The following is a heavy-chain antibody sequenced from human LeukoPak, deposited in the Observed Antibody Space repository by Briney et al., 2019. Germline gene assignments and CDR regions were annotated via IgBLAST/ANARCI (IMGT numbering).Heavy chain of an antibody. CDR2: INHSGST. V-gene: IGHV4-34*01. CDR1: GGSFSGYY. D-gene: IGHD3-10*01. J-gene: IGHJ6*03. Sequence: SETLSLTCAVYGGSFSGYYWSWIRQPPGKGLEWIGEINHSGSTNYNPSLKSRVTMSLDTSKNQFSLKLSSVTAADTAVYYCARDVKSRRRQWFGELSVYYYYYMDVWGKGTTVTISS. CDR3: ARDVKSRRRQWFGELSVYYYYYMDV.